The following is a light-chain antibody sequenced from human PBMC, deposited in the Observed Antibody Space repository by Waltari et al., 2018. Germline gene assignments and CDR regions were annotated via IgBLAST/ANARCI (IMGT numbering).Light chain of an antibody. CDR1: QSVLYSSNNKNY. Sequence: DIVMTQSPDSLAVSLGEWATINCKSSQSVLYSSNNKNYLAWYQQKPGQPPRQLIYWASTRDSGVPERFSGSGSETDFTLTISSLQAEDVAVYYCQQYYSTPPLTFGGGTKVEIK. CDR3: QQYYSTPPLT. J-gene: IGKJ4*01. CDR2: WAS. V-gene: IGKV4-1*01.